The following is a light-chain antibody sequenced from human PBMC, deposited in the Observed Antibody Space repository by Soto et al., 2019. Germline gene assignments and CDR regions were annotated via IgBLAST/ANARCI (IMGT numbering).Light chain of an antibody. J-gene: IGLJ3*02. V-gene: IGLV2-11*01. CDR3: CSYTATDAWV. CDR2: AVS. CDR1: NSDVGGYNL. Sequence: QSALTQPRSVSGSPGQSVSISCTGTNSDVGGYNLVSWYQQLPGKAPKLIISAVSYRTSGVSDRFSGSKSGNTASLTISGLQAEDEADYYCCSYTATDAWVFXGGTKVTVL.